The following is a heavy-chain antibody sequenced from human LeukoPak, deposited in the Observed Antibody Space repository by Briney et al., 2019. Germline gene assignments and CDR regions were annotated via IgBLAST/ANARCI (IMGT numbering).Heavy chain of an antibody. D-gene: IGHD3-10*01. J-gene: IGHJ4*02. Sequence: ASVKVSCKASGYTFTSYDINWVRQATGQGLEWMGWMNPNSGNTGYAQKFQGRVTMTRNTSISTAYMELSSLRSEDTAVYYCARGLRITMVRGVIIGGYWGQGTLVTVSS. V-gene: IGHV1-8*01. CDR2: MNPNSGNT. CDR1: GYTFTSYD. CDR3: ARGLRITMVRGVIIGGY.